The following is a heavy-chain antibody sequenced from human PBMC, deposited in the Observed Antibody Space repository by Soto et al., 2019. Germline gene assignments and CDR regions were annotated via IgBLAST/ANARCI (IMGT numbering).Heavy chain of an antibody. J-gene: IGHJ3*02. CDR1: GYSFTSYW. Sequence: PGESLKISCKGSGYSFTSYWIGWVRQMPGKGLEWMGIIYPGDSDTRYSPSFQGRVTISADKSISTAYLQWSSLKASDTAMYYCASRTTYSSGWYGAFDIWGQGTMVTVSS. CDR2: IYPGDSDT. V-gene: IGHV5-51*01. D-gene: IGHD6-19*01. CDR3: ASRTTYSSGWYGAFDI.